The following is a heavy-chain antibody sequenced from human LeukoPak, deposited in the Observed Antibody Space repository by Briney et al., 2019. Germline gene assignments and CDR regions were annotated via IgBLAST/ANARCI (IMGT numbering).Heavy chain of an antibody. CDR2: IYYSGST. CDR1: GGSINRYF. Sequence: PSGALSLPCPCSGGSINRYFWGLIRQPPGEGLGLIGDIYYSGSTNYNPSLKSRVTISVDTSKNQFSLKLSSVTAADTAVYYCARGKYYFERKAEWYFDLWGRGTLVTVSS. CDR3: ARGKYYFERKAEWYFDL. J-gene: IGHJ2*01. D-gene: IGHD3-22*01. V-gene: IGHV4-59*01.